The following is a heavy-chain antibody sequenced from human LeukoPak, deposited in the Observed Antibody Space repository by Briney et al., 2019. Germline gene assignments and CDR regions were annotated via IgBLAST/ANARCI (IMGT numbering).Heavy chain of an antibody. CDR3: ARDCSGSSCYWIH. CDR1: GYTFSSYG. V-gene: IGHV1-18*01. Sequence: GSVKVSCKASGYTFSSYGISWVRQAPGQGLEWLGYISAYNGNTNYAQKVQGRITMTTDTSTSTAYMEMRSMGSDDTAVYYCARDCSGSSCYWIHWGQGTLVTVSS. CDR2: ISAYNGNT. J-gene: IGHJ4*02. D-gene: IGHD2-15*01.